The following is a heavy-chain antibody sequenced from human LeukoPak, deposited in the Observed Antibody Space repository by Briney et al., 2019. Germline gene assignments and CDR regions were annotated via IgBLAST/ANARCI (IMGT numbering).Heavy chain of an antibody. J-gene: IGHJ6*02. CDR3: ATQDPRMGL. CDR1: GYTLTELS. D-gene: IGHD2-8*01. CDR2: FDPEDGET. Sequence: VASVRVSFKVSGYTLTELSMHWVRQAPGKGGEWRGGFDPEDGETIYAQKFQGRVTMTEDTSTDTAYMELSSLRSEDTAVYYCATQDPRMGLWGQGTTVTVSS. V-gene: IGHV1-24*01.